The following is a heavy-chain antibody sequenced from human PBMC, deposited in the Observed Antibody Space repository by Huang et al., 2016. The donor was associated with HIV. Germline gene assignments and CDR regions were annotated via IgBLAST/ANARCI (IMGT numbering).Heavy chain of an antibody. J-gene: IGHJ4*02. D-gene: IGHD3-22*01. CDR1: GFTFSNYA. CDR2: VSYTASNK. CDR3: ARGRDGRSGFYFGDFDY. Sequence: QVQLVESGGGVVQPGRSLRLSCTAFGFTFSNYAMHWLRQAPGKGLEWGILVSYTASNKYYADSVKGRFSISRDNSKNTMYLHMNSLRPEDTAVYYCARGRDGRSGFYFGDFDYWGQGTLVTVSS. V-gene: IGHV3-30-3*01.